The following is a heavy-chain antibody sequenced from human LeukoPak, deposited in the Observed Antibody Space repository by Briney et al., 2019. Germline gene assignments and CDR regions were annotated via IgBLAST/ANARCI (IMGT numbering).Heavy chain of an antibody. CDR2: TYYSGST. CDR1: GGSISSSSYY. D-gene: IGHD6-6*01. CDR3: ARDGAAARPLGLDY. Sequence: PSETLSLTCTVSGGSISSSSYYWGWIRQPPGKGLEWIGSTYYSGSTYYNPSLKSRVTISVDTSKNQFSLKLSSVTAADTAVYYCARDGAAARPLGLDYWGQGTLVTVSS. J-gene: IGHJ4*02. V-gene: IGHV4-39*07.